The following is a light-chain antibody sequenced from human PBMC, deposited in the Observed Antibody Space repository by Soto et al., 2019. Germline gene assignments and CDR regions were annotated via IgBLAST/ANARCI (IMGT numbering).Light chain of an antibody. Sequence: EILLTQSPGTLCLSPGETATVSCRASKSFTSSYLAWYQQKPGQAPRLLIYGASTRATGIPDRFIGSGSGPDFTLTINRLEPEDFAVYYCQQYGSSLMYAFGQGTKVDIK. J-gene: IGKJ2*01. CDR3: QQYGSSLMYA. CDR2: GAS. CDR1: KSFTSSY. V-gene: IGKV3-20*01.